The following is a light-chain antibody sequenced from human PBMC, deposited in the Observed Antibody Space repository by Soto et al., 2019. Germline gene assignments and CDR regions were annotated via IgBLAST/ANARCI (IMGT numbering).Light chain of an antibody. V-gene: IGKV3-15*01. CDR2: GAS. Sequence: EIVKTQSPATLSVSPGERATLSCRASQSVSSNLAWYQQKPGQAPRLLIYGASTRATGIPARFSGSGSGTDFTLTISRLEPEDFAVYYCQQYGGSPRTFGQGTKVDIK. CDR3: QQYGGSPRT. CDR1: QSVSSN. J-gene: IGKJ1*01.